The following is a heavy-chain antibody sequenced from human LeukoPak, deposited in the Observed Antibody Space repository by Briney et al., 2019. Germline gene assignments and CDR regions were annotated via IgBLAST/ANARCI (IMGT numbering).Heavy chain of an antibody. D-gene: IGHD1-26*01. J-gene: IGHJ4*02. CDR1: GYTFTTYG. V-gene: IGHV1-18*01. Sequence: ASVTVSCKASGYTFTTYGISWVRQAPGQGLEWMGWISAYNGNTNYAQKFQARVTMTTDTSTSTIYMELRSLRSDDTAVYYCARDLYSGSYGPPFDYWGQGTLVTVSS. CDR2: ISAYNGNT. CDR3: ARDLYSGSYGPPFDY.